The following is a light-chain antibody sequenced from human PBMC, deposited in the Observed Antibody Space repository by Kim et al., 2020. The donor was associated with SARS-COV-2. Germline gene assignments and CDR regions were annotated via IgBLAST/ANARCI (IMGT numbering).Light chain of an antibody. CDR2: EAP. CDR1: QSVINSY. V-gene: IGKV3-20*01. J-gene: IGKJ1*01. Sequence: CPGEKATLSFVASQSVINSYLAGFQQNHGQLPGVFINEAPTRAIGFPDRSSGRGSGTDFILTISRLGPEDFEVNYGQQNGSAPLTFGQGTKVEIK. CDR3: QQNGSAPLT.